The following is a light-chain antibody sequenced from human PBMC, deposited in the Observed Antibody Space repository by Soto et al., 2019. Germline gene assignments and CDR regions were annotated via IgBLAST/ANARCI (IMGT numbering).Light chain of an antibody. J-gene: IGLJ2*01. Sequence: QSVLTEPPSASGTPGQRVTISCSGSSSNIGSNHVYWYQQFPVMAPKLVMYRSDQRPTGVPDLFSGSTSGTSASLAISGLRSDDEADYYCSARDDILSGVVFGGGTKLTV. CDR2: RSD. V-gene: IGLV1-47*01. CDR3: SARDDILSGVV. CDR1: SSNIGSNH.